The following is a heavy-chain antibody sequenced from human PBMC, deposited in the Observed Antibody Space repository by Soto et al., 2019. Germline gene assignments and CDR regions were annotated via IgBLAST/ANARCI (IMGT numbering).Heavy chain of an antibody. Sequence: EVQLVESGGGLVLPGGSLRLSCAASRITFSNYEMNWVRQAPGKGLEWLSSIGSGGRTTYYADSLKGRFTISRDNAKNALYLQLNSLRGEDTAVYYCATSSGGGGAFDIWGQGTMVTVSS. V-gene: IGHV3-48*03. CDR3: ATSSGGGGAFDI. CDR2: IGSGGRTT. D-gene: IGHD3-10*01. J-gene: IGHJ3*02. CDR1: RITFSNYE.